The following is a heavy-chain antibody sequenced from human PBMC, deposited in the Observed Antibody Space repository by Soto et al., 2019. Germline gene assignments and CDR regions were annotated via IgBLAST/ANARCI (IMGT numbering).Heavy chain of an antibody. D-gene: IGHD3-22*01. CDR1: GGTFSSYA. Sequence: AVKVSCKASGGTFSSYAISWVRQAPGQGLEWMGGIIPIFGTANYAQKFQGRVTITADKSTSTAYMELSSLRSEDTAVYYCARETYYDSSGYSDAFDIWGQGTMVTVSS. CDR3: ARETYYDSSGYSDAFDI. J-gene: IGHJ3*02. CDR2: IIPIFGTA. V-gene: IGHV1-69*06.